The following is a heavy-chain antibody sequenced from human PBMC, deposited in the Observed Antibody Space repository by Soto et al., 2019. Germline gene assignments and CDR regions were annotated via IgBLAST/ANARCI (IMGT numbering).Heavy chain of an antibody. CDR3: ATMGTPVTGLYYFDY. Sequence: ASETLSLTCTVSGGPISSGNYYWSWIRQPPGMGLEWIGFISYSGTTHYSASLRSRVSISVDTSKNQFSLDLSSVTAADTAVYYCATMGTPVTGLYYFDYWGQGTLVTVSS. V-gene: IGHV4-30-4*01. CDR1: GGPISSGNYY. CDR2: ISYSGTT. J-gene: IGHJ4*02. D-gene: IGHD4-17*01.